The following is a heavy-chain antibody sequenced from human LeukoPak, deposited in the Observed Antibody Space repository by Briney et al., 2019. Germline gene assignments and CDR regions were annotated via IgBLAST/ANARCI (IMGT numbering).Heavy chain of an antibody. J-gene: IGHJ4*02. Sequence: SETLSLTCTVSRGSIGSYYWSWIRQPAGKGLEWIGRIYTSGSTNYNPSLKSRVTISVDTSKNQFSLKLSSVTAADTAVYYCARVGYSSGWRIFDYWGQGTLVTVSS. CDR1: RGSIGSYY. V-gene: IGHV4-4*07. CDR3: ARVGYSSGWRIFDY. CDR2: IYTSGST. D-gene: IGHD6-19*01.